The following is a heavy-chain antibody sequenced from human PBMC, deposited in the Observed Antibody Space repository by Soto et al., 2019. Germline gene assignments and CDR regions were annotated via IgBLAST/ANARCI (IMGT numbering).Heavy chain of an antibody. CDR1: GFTFSSYS. J-gene: IGHJ6*03. Sequence: EVQLVESGGGLVKPGGSLRLSCAASGFTFSSYSMNWVRQAPGKGLEWVTSISSSSSYIYYADSVKGRFTISRDNAKNSLYLQRNSLRAVYTAVYYCARVGSYYYYYMDCSGKGTTVTVSS. V-gene: IGHV3-21*01. CDR2: ISSSSSYI. CDR3: ARVGSYYYYYMDC. D-gene: IGHD2-15*01.